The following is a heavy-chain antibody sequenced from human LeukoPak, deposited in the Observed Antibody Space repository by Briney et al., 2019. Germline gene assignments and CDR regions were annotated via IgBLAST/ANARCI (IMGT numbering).Heavy chain of an antibody. CDR3: ATTYYDTYFDY. CDR2: IKQDGSEK. CDR1: GFTFSSYW. V-gene: IGHV3-7*03. Sequence: GGSLRLSCAASGFTFSSYWMSWVRQAPGKGLEWVANIKQDGSEKYYVDSVKGRFTISRDNAKNSLYLQMNSLRAEDTAAYYCATTYYDTYFDYWGQGTLVTVSS. J-gene: IGHJ4*02. D-gene: IGHD3-9*01.